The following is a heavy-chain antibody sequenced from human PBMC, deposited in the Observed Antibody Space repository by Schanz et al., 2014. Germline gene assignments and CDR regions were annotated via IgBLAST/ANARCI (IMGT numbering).Heavy chain of an antibody. D-gene: IGHD5-18*01. J-gene: IGHJ4*02. V-gene: IGHV3-53*01. CDR2: IYSGGST. CDR1: GFTVSSNY. Sequence: EVQLVESGGGLIQPGGSLRLSCAASGFTVSSNYMSWVRQAPGKGLEWVSVIYSGGSTYYADSVKGRFTISRDTAENSVYLQMNSLRAEDTAVYYCARDGYRNGRPFDHWGQGTRVTVSA. CDR3: ARDGYRNGRPFDH.